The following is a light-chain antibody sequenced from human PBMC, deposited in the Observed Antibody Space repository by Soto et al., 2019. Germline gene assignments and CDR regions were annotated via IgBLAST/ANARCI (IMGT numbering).Light chain of an antibody. CDR3: AAWDDSLNGLV. Sequence: QSVLTQPPSASGTPGQRVTISCSGSSSDIGTNTVNWYQQLPGTAPKLLIYSSNQRPSGVPDRFSGSKSGISASLAISGLQSEDEADYYCAAWDDSLNGLVFGGGTKLTVL. CDR2: SSN. V-gene: IGLV1-44*01. CDR1: SSDIGTNT. J-gene: IGLJ2*01.